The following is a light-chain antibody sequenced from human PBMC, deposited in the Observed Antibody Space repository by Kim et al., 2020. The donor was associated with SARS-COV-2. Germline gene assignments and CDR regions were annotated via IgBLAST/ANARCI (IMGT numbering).Light chain of an antibody. V-gene: IGLV2-14*04. CDR3: SSYTSSSTLYV. Sequence: QPNTIPCTGTSSDVGGYNYVSWYQQHPGKAPKLMIYDVSKRPSGVSNRFSGSKSGNTASLTISGLQAEDEADYYCSSYTSSSTLYVFGTGTKVTVL. CDR2: DVS. CDR1: SSDVGGYNY. J-gene: IGLJ1*01.